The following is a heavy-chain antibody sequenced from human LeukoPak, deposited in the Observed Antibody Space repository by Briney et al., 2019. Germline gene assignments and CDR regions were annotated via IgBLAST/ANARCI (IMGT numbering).Heavy chain of an antibody. Sequence: PSETLSLTCTVSGGSISRDHWNWIRQPAGKGLEWIGRVFGGGSTNHNPSLQSRVSMSVDTSKNQFSLHLNSVTAADTAVYYCAREMAGRGKFDYWGQGILVTVSS. J-gene: IGHJ4*02. V-gene: IGHV4-4*07. CDR3: AREMAGRGKFDY. CDR2: VFGGGST. D-gene: IGHD6-19*01. CDR1: GGSISRDH.